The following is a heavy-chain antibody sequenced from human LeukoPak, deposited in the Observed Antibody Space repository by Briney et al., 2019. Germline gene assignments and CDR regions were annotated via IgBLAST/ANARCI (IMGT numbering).Heavy chain of an antibody. D-gene: IGHD6-19*01. V-gene: IGHV4-59*08. CDR3: ARRSGYCSGYFDY. J-gene: IGHJ4*02. CDR2: IYYSGST. CDR1: GGSISSYY. Sequence: SETLSLTCTVSGGSISSYYWSWIRQRPGKGLEWIGYIYYSGSTNYNPSLKSRVTISVDTSKNQFSLKLSSVTAADTAVYYCARRSGYCSGYFDYWGQGTLVTVSS.